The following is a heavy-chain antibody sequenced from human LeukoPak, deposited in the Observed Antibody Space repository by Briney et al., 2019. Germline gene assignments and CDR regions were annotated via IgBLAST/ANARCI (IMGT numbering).Heavy chain of an antibody. J-gene: IGHJ4*02. D-gene: IGHD6-13*01. Sequence: ASVKVSCKASGYTFTGYYMHWVRQAPGQGLEWMGWINPNSGGTNYAQKFQGWVTMTRDTSISTAYMELRSLRSDDTAVYYCARDKILRSAAGIGGLGYWGQGTLVTVSS. CDR2: INPNSGGT. CDR3: ARDKILRSAAGIGGLGY. V-gene: IGHV1-2*04. CDR1: GYTFTGYY.